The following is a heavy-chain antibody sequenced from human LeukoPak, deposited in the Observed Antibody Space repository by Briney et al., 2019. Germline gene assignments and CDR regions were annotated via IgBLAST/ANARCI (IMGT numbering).Heavy chain of an antibody. CDR3: ARDYIAFRGYSYGSFDY. D-gene: IGHD5-18*01. J-gene: IGHJ4*02. Sequence: QTGGSPRLSCAASGFTFSSYGMPWVRQAPGKGLEWVAVISYDGSNKYYADSVKGRFTISRDNSKNTLYLQMNSLRAEDTAVYYCARDYIAFRGYSYGSFDYWGQGTLVTVSS. CDR1: GFTFSSYG. CDR2: ISYDGSNK. V-gene: IGHV3-30*03.